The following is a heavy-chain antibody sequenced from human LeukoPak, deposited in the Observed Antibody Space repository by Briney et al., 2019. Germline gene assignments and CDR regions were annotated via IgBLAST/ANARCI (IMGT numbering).Heavy chain of an antibody. CDR3: ATVAGFLEWLLFWN. V-gene: IGHV1-24*01. Sequence: AASVKVSCKVSGYTLTELSMHWVRQAPGKGLEWMGGFDPEDGETIYAQKFQGRVTMTEDTSTDTAYMELSSLRSGDTAVYYCATVAGFLEWLLFWNWGQGTLVTVSS. CDR2: FDPEDGET. CDR1: GYTLTELS. D-gene: IGHD3-3*01. J-gene: IGHJ4*02.